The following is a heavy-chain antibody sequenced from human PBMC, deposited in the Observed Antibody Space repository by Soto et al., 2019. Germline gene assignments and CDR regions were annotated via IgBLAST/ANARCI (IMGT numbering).Heavy chain of an antibody. V-gene: IGHV5-10-1*01. CDR3: ASTRHYYDSSGYSPDY. J-gene: IGHJ4*02. CDR1: GYSFTSYW. D-gene: IGHD3-22*01. CDR2: IDPSDSYT. Sequence: PGESLKISCKGSGYSFTSYWISWVRQMPGKGLEWMGRIDPSDSYTNYSPSFQGHVTISADKSISTAYPQWSSLKASDTAMYYCASTRHYYDSSGYSPDYWGQGTLVTV.